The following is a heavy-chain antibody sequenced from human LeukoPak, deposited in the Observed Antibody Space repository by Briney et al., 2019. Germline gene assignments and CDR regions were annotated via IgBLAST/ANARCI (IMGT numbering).Heavy chain of an antibody. J-gene: IGHJ4*02. V-gene: IGHV3-66*01. CDR1: GFTVTSNY. CDR2: IYTDGRT. Sequence: GGSLRLSRAASGFTVTSNYMSWVRQTPGQGRLEWVSVIYTDGRTFYTGSVTGRFTISRDNSKNTLYLQINSLRAEDTAVYYCARGQIYGTGSYFFGHWGQGTLVTVSS. CDR3: ARGQIYGTGSYFFGH. D-gene: IGHD3-10*01.